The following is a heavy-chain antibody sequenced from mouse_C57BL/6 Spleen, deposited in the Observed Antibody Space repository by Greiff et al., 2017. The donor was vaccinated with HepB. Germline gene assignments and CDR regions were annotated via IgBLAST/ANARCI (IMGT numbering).Heavy chain of an antibody. CDR3: TRGPITTVGGNFDV. CDR1: GFTFSSYA. D-gene: IGHD1-1*01. J-gene: IGHJ1*03. V-gene: IGHV5-9-1*02. CDR2: ISSGGDYI. Sequence: EVKLQESGEGLVKPGGSLKLSCAASGFTFSSYAMSWVRQTPEKRLEWVAYISSGGDYIYYADTVKGRFTISRDNARNTLYLQMSSLKSEDTAMYYCTRGPITTVGGNFDVWGTGTTVTVSS.